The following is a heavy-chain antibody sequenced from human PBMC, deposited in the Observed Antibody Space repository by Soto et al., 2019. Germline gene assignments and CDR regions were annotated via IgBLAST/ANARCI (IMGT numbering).Heavy chain of an antibody. CDR1: GGSIHSYY. D-gene: IGHD1-26*01. V-gene: IGHV4-59*01. CDR3: AAESGSYRRGNWFDP. CDR2: IYYSGST. J-gene: IGHJ5*02. Sequence: PSETLSLTCKVSGGSIHSYYWSWIRQPPGKGLEWIGYIYYSGSTSYNPSLKSRVTMLVDTSKNQFSLNLSSVTAADMAVYYCAAESGSYRRGNWFDPWGQGTLVTVSS.